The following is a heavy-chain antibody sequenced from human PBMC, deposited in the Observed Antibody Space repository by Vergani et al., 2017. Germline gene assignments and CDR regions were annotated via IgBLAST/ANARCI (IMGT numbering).Heavy chain of an antibody. D-gene: IGHD6-19*01. CDR2: IYPGDSDT. CDR1: GYSFTSYW. CDR3: AGLLEAYSSGGMGGFDY. V-gene: IGHV5-51*03. J-gene: IGHJ4*02. Sequence: EVQLVQSGAEVKKPGESLKISCKGSGYSFTSYWIGWVRQMPGKGLEWMGIIYPGDSDTRYSPYFQGQVTISADKTSSAAYLQWSSLVASDTAMYYCAGLLEAYSSGGMGGFDYWGQGTLVTVSS.